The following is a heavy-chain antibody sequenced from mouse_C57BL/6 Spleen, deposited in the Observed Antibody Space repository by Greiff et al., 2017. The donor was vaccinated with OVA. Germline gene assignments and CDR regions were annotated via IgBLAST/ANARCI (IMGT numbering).Heavy chain of an antibody. J-gene: IGHJ2*01. D-gene: IGHD1-1*01. Sequence: EVKLMESGGGLVKPGGSLKLSCAASGFTFSDYGMHWVRQAPEKGLEWVAYISSGSSTIYYADTVKGRFTISRDNAKNTLFLQMASLRSEDTAMYYCAREGSSYPYYFDYWGQGTTRTVSS. V-gene: IGHV5-17*01. CDR3: AREGSSYPYYFDY. CDR1: GFTFSDYG. CDR2: ISSGSSTI.